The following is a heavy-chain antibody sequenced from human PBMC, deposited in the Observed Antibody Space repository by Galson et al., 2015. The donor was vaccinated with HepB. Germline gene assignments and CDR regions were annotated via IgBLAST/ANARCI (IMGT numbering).Heavy chain of an antibody. J-gene: IGHJ5*02. CDR1: GFPLIDSG. V-gene: IGHV7-4-1*02. CDR3: ARSPASGRYHNAWFGP. D-gene: IGHD3-10*01. Sequence: SVKVSCKASGFPLIDSGINWVRQAPGQGLEWMAWINTNTGHPTYAQGFGGRFLFSLDTSVNTAYLQISSLKAEDTALYYCARSPASGRYHNAWFGPWGQGTLVTVSP. CDR2: INTNTGHP.